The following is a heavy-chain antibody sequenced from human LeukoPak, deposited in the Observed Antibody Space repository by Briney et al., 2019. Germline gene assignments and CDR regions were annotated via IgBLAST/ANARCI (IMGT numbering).Heavy chain of an antibody. D-gene: IGHD4-17*01. Sequence: PGGSLRLSCAASGFNFGDFAMTWVRQAPGRGLDWVSGIYSDGSGAFYSDSVKGRFTISRDNSKNIPYLQMNNLRAEDTAIYYCAKDLNYGDGRWEFHTWGQGTLVTVSS. J-gene: IGHJ5*02. CDR3: AKDLNYGDGRWEFHT. CDR1: GFNFGDFA. V-gene: IGHV3-23*03. CDR2: IYSDGSGA.